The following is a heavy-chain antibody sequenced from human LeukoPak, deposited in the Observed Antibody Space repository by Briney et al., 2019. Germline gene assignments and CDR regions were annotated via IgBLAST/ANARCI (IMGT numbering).Heavy chain of an antibody. CDR1: GGSISSYY. V-gene: IGHV4-59*01. Sequence: PSETLSLTCTVSGGSISSYYCNWIRQPPGKGLEWIGYIYYSGSTNYNPSLKSRVSISVDTSKNQFSLKLSSVTAADTAVYYCARGADSSGYYSIFYFDYWGQGTLVTVSS. J-gene: IGHJ4*02. CDR2: IYYSGST. D-gene: IGHD3-22*01. CDR3: ARGADSSGYYSIFYFDY.